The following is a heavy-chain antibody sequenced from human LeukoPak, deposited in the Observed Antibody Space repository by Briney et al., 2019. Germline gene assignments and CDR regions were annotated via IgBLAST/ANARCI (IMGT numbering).Heavy chain of an antibody. V-gene: IGHV1-8*01. CDR2: MNPNSGNT. J-gene: IGHJ6*04. CDR3: AASFLEWSDV. Sequence: GASVKVSCKASGYTFTSYDINWVRQATGQGLEWMGWMNPNSGNTGYAQKFQERVTITRDMSTSTAYMELSSLRSEDTAVYYCAASFLEWSDVWGKGTTVTVSS. D-gene: IGHD3-3*01. CDR1: GYTFTSYD.